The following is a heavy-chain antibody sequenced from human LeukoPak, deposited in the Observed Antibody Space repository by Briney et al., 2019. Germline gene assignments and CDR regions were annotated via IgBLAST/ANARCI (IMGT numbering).Heavy chain of an antibody. Sequence: GGSLRLSCAASGFTFSSYAMSWVRQAPGKGLEWVSGISGSGGTTYYADSVKGRFTISRDNSKNTLYLQMNSLRAEDTAVYYCAKDRVQGQWLVREFAYWGQGTLVTVSS. CDR3: AKDRVQGQWLVREFAY. J-gene: IGHJ4*02. CDR2: ISGSGGTT. V-gene: IGHV3-23*01. D-gene: IGHD6-19*01. CDR1: GFTFSSYA.